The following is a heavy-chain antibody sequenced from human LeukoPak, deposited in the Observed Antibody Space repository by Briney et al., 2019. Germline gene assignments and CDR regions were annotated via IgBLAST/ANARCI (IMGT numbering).Heavy chain of an antibody. CDR3: ARGPYYYDSSGYYNYYYYGMDV. Sequence: SETLSLTCAVYGXSFSGYYWSWIRQPPGKGQEWIGEINHSGSTNYNPSLKSRVTISVDTSKNQFSLKLSSVTAADTAVYYCARGPYYYDSSGYYNYYYYGMDVWGQGTTVTVSS. CDR2: INHSGST. CDR1: GXSFSGYY. D-gene: IGHD3-22*01. V-gene: IGHV4-34*01. J-gene: IGHJ6*02.